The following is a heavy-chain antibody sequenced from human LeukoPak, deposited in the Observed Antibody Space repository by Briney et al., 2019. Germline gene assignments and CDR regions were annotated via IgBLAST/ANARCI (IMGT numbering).Heavy chain of an antibody. Sequence: SETLSLTCAVYGGSFSGYYWSWIRQPPGKGLEWIGEINHSGSTNYNPSLKSRVTISVDTSKNQFSLKLSSVTAADTAVYYYARGGNVDIVVVPAAILDYWGQGTLVTVSS. V-gene: IGHV4-34*01. CDR1: GGSFSGYY. J-gene: IGHJ4*02. CDR3: ARGGNVDIVVVPAAILDY. CDR2: INHSGST. D-gene: IGHD2-2*02.